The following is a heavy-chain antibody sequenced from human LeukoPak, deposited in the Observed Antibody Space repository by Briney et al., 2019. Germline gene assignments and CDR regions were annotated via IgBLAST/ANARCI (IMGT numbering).Heavy chain of an antibody. CDR3: AREKLWFGELLSYGMDV. CDR1: GYKFIAYY. Sequence: ASVKVSCKTSGYKFIAYYMHWVRQAPGQGLEWMGWINPNSGGTNYAQKFQGRVTMTRDTSISTAYMELSRLRSDDTAVYYCAREKLWFGELLSYGMDVWGQGTTVTVSS. CDR2: INPNSGGT. J-gene: IGHJ6*02. V-gene: IGHV1-2*02. D-gene: IGHD3-10*01.